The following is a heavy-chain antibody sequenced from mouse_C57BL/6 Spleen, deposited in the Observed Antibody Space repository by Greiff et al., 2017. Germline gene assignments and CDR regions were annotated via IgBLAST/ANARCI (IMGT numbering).Heavy chain of an antibody. J-gene: IGHJ1*03. V-gene: IGHV1-82*01. Sequence: QVQLQQSGPELVKPGASVKISCKASGYAFSSSWMNWVKQRPGQGLEWIGRIYPGDGDTNYNGKFKGKATLTADKSSSTAYMQRSSLTSEDSAVYCCARDTTGVATSYWYFEVWGTWTTVTVYS. CDR2: IYPGDGDT. CDR3: ARDTTGVATSYWYFEV. CDR1: GYAFSSSW. D-gene: IGHD1-1*01.